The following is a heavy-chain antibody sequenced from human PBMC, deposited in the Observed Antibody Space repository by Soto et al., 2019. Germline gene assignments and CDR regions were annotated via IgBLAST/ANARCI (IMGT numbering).Heavy chain of an antibody. Sequence: QGQLVQSGAEVKKPGASVKVSCKASGYTFPMFGYTWVRQAPGQGLEWVGWISAYDGNTAYGENFQGRVSLSTDTTPCTAYMELRSLTSDDTAVYLWARTRSLYLKDDHGGYGATMEDYWGKGTLFSASS. CDR3: ARTRSLYLKDDHGGYGATMEDY. CDR2: ISAYDGNT. V-gene: IGHV1-18*01. D-gene: IGHD4-17*01. CDR1: GYTFPMFG. J-gene: IGHJ4*02.